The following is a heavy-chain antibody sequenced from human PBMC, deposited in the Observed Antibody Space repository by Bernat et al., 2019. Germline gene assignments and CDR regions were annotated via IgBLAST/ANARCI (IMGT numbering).Heavy chain of an antibody. J-gene: IGHJ4*02. CDR1: GGSISSSNW. CDR2: IYYSGST. D-gene: IGHD4-17*01. Sequence: QVQLQESGPGLVKPSGTLSLTCAVSGGSISSSNWWSWVRQPPGKGLEWIGEIYYSGSTYYNPSLKSRVTISVDTSKNQFSLKLSSVTAADTAVYYCARRNDYGDYHWWYPFDYWGQGTLVTVSS. V-gene: IGHV4-4*02. CDR3: ARRNDYGDYHWWYPFDY.